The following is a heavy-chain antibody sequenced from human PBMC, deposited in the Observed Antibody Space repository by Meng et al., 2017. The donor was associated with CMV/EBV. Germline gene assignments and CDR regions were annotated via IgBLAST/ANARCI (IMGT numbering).Heavy chain of an antibody. Sequence: VQLQQSRPGLVKPTQTPALTCAISWAIVSSNSAAWNLIMLSPSRGLEWLGRTYYRSKWYTDYAVAVKSRITINPDTSKNQFSLQLNSVTPEDTAVYYCARDKGMVELGSWFDPWGQGTLVTVSS. J-gene: IGHJ5*02. CDR1: WAIVSSNSAA. CDR2: TYYRSKWYT. CDR3: ARDKGMVELGSWFDP. V-gene: IGHV6-1*01. D-gene: IGHD2-15*01.